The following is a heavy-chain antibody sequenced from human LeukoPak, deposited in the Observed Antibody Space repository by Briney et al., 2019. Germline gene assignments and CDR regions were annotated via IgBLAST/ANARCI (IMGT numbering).Heavy chain of an antibody. CDR2: IKQDGSEK. D-gene: IGHD5-12*01. V-gene: IGHV3-7*01. J-gene: IGHJ4*02. CDR1: GFTFSSYW. CDR3: ARDFSAARLNSGYDSPPPGY. Sequence: GGTLRLSCAASGFTFSSYWMSWVRQAPGKGLEWVANIKQDGSEKYYVDSVKGRFTISRDNAKNSLYLQMNSLRAEDTAVYYCARDFSAARLNSGYDSPPPGYWGQGTLVTVSS.